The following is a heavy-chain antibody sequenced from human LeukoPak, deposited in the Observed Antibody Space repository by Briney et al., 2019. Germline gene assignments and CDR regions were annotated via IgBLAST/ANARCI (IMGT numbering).Heavy chain of an antibody. D-gene: IGHD3-10*01. CDR3: ARDLYYYGSGSEGAFDY. J-gene: IGHJ4*02. CDR1: GFTFSSYG. V-gene: IGHV3-7*01. CDR2: IKQDGSEK. Sequence: SGGSLRLSCAASGFTFSSYGMSWVRQAPGKGLEWVANIKQDGSEKYYVDSVKGRFTISRDNAKNSLYLQMNSLRAEDTAVYYCARDLYYYGSGSEGAFDYWGQGTLVPVSS.